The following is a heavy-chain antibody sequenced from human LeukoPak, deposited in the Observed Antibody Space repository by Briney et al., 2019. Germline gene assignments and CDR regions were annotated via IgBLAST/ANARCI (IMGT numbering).Heavy chain of an antibody. D-gene: IGHD3-22*01. J-gene: IGHJ4*02. CDR3: ARDGYYYDSSGYFDY. V-gene: IGHV4-39*07. Sequence: SETLSLTCTVSGGSISSSSYYWGWIRQPPGKGLEWIGSIYYSGSTYYNPSLKSRVTISVDRSKNQFSLKLSSVTAADTAVYYCARDGYYYDSSGYFDYWGQGTLVTVSS. CDR1: GGSISSSSYY. CDR2: IYYSGST.